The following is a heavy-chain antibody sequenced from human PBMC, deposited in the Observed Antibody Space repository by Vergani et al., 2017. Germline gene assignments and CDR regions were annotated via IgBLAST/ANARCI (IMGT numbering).Heavy chain of an antibody. D-gene: IGHD5-18*01. CDR1: GGTFSSYA. J-gene: IGHJ6*03. V-gene: IGHV1-69*01. CDR3: ARAXSGYSYAQANYYYYYMDV. Sequence: QVQLVQSGAEVKKPGSSVKVSCKASGGTFSSYAISWVRQAPGQGLEWRGGIIPIFGTANYAQKFQGRVTITADESTSTAYMELSSLRSEDTAVYYCARAXSGYSYAQANYYYYYMDVWGKGTTVTVSS. CDR2: IIPIFGTA.